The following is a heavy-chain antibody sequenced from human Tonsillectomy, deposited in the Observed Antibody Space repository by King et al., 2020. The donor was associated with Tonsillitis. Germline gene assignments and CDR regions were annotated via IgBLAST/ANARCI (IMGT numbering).Heavy chain of an antibody. V-gene: IGHV4-38-2*01. CDR1: GYSISSGYF. Sequence: VQLQESGSGLVKPSETLSLTCAVSGYSISSGYFWGWLRQPPGKGLEWIGSIYHSRSTYYNPSLKSRVTISVDTSKNPFSLKLRSVTAADTAVYYCARVSWGFGGLYYYYGIDVWGQGTTVTVSS. CDR3: ARVSWGFGGLYYYYGIDV. CDR2: IYHSRST. D-gene: IGHD3-10*01. J-gene: IGHJ6*02.